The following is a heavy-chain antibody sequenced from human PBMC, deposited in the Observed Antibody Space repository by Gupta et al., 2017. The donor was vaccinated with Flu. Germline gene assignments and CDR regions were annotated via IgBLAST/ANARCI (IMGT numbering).Heavy chain of an antibody. J-gene: IGHJ5*01. V-gene: IGHV2-5*01. CDR3: VHTTDYYYFDF. D-gene: IGHD3-10*01. CDR2: VYWSDDK. Sequence: WIRQPPGKAPQWLALVYWSDDKRYSPSLEHRLTITKDTSRNQMVLTMTDMAPADTATYYCVHTTDYYYFDFWGQGTLVTVSS.